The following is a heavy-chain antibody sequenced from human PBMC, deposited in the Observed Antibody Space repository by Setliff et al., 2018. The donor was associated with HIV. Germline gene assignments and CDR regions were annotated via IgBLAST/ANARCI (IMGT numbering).Heavy chain of an antibody. CDR2: VSPDGSRN. Sequence: HPGGSLRLSCAASGFTFSNFWMHWVRQAPGKGLEWVASVSPDGSRNHCVGSVKGRFTISRDNAGKSLYLQMNSLKVEDTAVYYCTAGHYGPNPWGQGTPVTVS. V-gene: IGHV3-7*01. CDR3: TAGHYGPNP. J-gene: IGHJ5*02. D-gene: IGHD3-10*01. CDR1: GFTFSNFW.